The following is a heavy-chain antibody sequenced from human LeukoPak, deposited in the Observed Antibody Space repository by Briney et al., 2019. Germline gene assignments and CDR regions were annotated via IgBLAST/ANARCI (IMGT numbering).Heavy chain of an antibody. CDR3: ARVSYYDSSGYYY. J-gene: IGHJ4*02. CDR1: GFTFSSYT. Sequence: GGSLRLSCAASGFTFSSYTMNWVRQAPGKGLEWVSSISSSSSYIYYADSVKGRFTISRDNAKNSLYLQMNSLRAADTAVYYCARVSYYDSSGYYYWGQGTLVTVSS. CDR2: ISSSSSYI. D-gene: IGHD3-22*01. V-gene: IGHV3-21*01.